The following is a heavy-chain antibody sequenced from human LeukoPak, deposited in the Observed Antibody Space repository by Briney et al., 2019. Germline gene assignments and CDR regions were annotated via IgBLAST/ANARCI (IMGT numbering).Heavy chain of an antibody. Sequence: PGGSLRLSCAASGFTFSSYEMNWVRQAPGKGLEWVSYISSSGSTRYYADSVKGRFTISRDNAKNSLYLQMNSLRAEDTAVYYCARVQGGWYYFDYWGQGTLVTVSS. D-gene: IGHD2-15*01. CDR3: ARVQGGWYYFDY. CDR1: GFTFSSYE. J-gene: IGHJ4*02. CDR2: ISSSGSTR. V-gene: IGHV3-48*03.